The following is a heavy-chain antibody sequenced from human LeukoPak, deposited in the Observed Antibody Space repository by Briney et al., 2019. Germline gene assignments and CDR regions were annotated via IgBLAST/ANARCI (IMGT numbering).Heavy chain of an antibody. Sequence: PGGSLRLSCAAFGFTVSTNYMSWVRQAPGKGLEWVSVIYSGGSTYYADSVKGRFTISRDNSRNTLYLQMNSLRADDTAVYYCARDSPYYYGSGLWGQGTMVTVSS. CDR2: IYSGGST. V-gene: IGHV3-53*01. D-gene: IGHD3-10*01. J-gene: IGHJ3*01. CDR1: GFTVSTNY. CDR3: ARDSPYYYGSGL.